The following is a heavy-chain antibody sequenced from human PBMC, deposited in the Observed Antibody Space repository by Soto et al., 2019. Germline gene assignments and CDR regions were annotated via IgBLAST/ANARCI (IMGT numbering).Heavy chain of an antibody. CDR3: SKDRAVSLYLGMDV. CDR2: ISGSGRNT. D-gene: IGHD4-17*01. Sequence: EVQLLESGGGLVQPGGSLRLSCAASGFTFNTYAMNWVRQAPGKGLEWVSAISGSGRNTYYADSVKGRFTISRDNSKNTLHLQMNGLRAEYTAVYYCSKDRAVSLYLGMDVWGQGTTVTVSS. J-gene: IGHJ6*02. V-gene: IGHV3-23*01. CDR1: GFTFNTYA.